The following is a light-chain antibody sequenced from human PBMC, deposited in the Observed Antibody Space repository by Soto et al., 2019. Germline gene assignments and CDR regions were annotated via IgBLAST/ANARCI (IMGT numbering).Light chain of an antibody. CDR3: SSYTSSSTYV. Sequence: QSVLTQPASVSGSPGQSITISCTGTSSDVGGYNYVSWYQQHAGKAPKLMIYEVSNRSSGVSNRFSGSKSDNTASLTISGLQAEDEADYYCSSYTSSSTYVFGTGTKVTVL. J-gene: IGLJ1*01. CDR2: EVS. V-gene: IGLV2-14*01. CDR1: SSDVGGYNY.